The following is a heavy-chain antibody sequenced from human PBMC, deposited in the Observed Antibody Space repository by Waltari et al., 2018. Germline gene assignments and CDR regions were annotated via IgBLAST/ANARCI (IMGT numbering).Heavy chain of an antibody. CDR1: GGNFSSYA. J-gene: IGHJ4*02. Sequence: QVQLVQSGAEVKKPGSSVKVSCKASGGNFSSYAISWVRQAPGQGRDGMGGIIPIFGTANSAQKFQGRVTITADESTSTAYMDLSSLRSEDTAVYYCARRGVYGGNSEYYFDYWGQGTLVTVSS. D-gene: IGHD4-17*01. CDR2: IIPIFGTA. CDR3: ARRGVYGGNSEYYFDY. V-gene: IGHV1-69*12.